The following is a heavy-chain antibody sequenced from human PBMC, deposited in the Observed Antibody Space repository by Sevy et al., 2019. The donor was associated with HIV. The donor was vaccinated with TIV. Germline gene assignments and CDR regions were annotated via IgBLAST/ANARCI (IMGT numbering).Heavy chain of an antibody. D-gene: IGHD3-22*01. Sequence: GGSLRLSCAASGFTFDDYAMHWVRQAPGKGLEWVSGISWNSGSLGYADSVKGRFTISRDNAKNSLYLQMNSLRAEDTALYYCAKDISEGDYYDSSGYNFDYWGQGTLVTVSS. J-gene: IGHJ4*02. CDR1: GFTFDDYA. CDR3: AKDISEGDYYDSSGYNFDY. CDR2: ISWNSGSL. V-gene: IGHV3-9*01.